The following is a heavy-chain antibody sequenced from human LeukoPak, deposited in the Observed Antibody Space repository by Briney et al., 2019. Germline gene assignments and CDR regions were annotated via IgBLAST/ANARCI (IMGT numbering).Heavy chain of an antibody. CDR1: GFTFSSYS. Sequence: PGGSLRLSCAASGFTFSSYSMNWVRQAPGKGLEWVSAISGSGGSTYYADSVKGRFTISRDNSKNTLYLQMNSLRAEDTAVYYCARDIVVVPAAGFDPWGQGTLVTVSS. CDR2: ISGSGGST. D-gene: IGHD2-2*01. CDR3: ARDIVVVPAAGFDP. V-gene: IGHV3-23*01. J-gene: IGHJ5*02.